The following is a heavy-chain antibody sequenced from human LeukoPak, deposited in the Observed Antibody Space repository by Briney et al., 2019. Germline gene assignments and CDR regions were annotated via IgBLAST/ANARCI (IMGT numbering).Heavy chain of an antibody. V-gene: IGHV3-21*01. CDR1: GFTFSSYS. CDR3: ARDPKTLYYYGSGSPIDY. Sequence: GSLRLSCAASGFTFSSYSMNWVRQAPGKGLEWVSSISSSSSYIYYADSVKGRFTISRDNAKNSLYLQMNSLRAEDTAVYYCARDPKTLYYYGSGSPIDYWGQGTLVTVSS. CDR2: ISSSSSYI. J-gene: IGHJ4*02. D-gene: IGHD3-10*01.